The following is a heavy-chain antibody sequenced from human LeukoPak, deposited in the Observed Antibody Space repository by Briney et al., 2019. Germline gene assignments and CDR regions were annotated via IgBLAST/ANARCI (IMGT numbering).Heavy chain of an antibody. Sequence: PGGSLRLSCAASGFTVSSYSMSWVRQAPGKGLEWVSSISSSSSYIYYADSVKGRFTISRDNAKNSLYLQMNSLRAEDTAVYYCARDGYYYDSSGYLAYWGQGTLVTVSS. J-gene: IGHJ4*02. CDR3: ARDGYYYDSSGYLAY. CDR1: GFTVSSYS. CDR2: ISSSSSYI. V-gene: IGHV3-21*01. D-gene: IGHD3-22*01.